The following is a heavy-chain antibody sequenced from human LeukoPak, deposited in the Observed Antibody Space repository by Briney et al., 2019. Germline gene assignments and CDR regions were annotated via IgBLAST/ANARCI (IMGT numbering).Heavy chain of an antibody. CDR3: ASPSSGQSFDI. V-gene: IGHV3-53*01. CDR2: ICTGGNT. CDR1: GFTVSSNY. Sequence: GGSLRLSCAASGFTVSSNYMNWVRQAPGKGLEWVSVICTGGNTYYADSVKGRFTISRDNSKNTLYLQMHSLRAEDTAVYYCASPSSGQSFDIWGQGTMVTVSS. D-gene: IGHD6-19*01. J-gene: IGHJ3*02.